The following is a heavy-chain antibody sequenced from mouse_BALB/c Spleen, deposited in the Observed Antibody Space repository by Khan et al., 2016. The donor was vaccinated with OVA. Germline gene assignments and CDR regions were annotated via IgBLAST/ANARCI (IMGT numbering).Heavy chain of an antibody. CDR3: ARHSGTWFAY. CDR1: GFAFSSYD. J-gene: IGHJ3*01. Sequence: EVELVESGGGLVKPGGSLKLSCAASGFAFSSYDMSWVRQTPEKRLEWVAYISSGGGSTYYPDTVKGRFTISRDNAKNILYLQMGSLKSEDTAMXNWARHSGTWFAYWGQGTLVTVSA. V-gene: IGHV5-12-1*01. CDR2: ISSGGGST. D-gene: IGHD3-3*01.